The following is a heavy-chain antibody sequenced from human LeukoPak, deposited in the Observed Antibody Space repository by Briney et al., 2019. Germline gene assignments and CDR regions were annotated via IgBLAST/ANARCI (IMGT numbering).Heavy chain of an antibody. Sequence: SETLSLTCTVSGGSISSYYWSWLRQPPGKGLEWIGYIYYSVSTNYNPSLKSRVTISVDTSKNQFSLKLSSVTAADTAVYYCARVSYDYVWGSYRYSWFDPWGQGTLVTVSS. D-gene: IGHD3-16*02. V-gene: IGHV4-59*01. CDR1: GGSISSYY. CDR3: ARVSYDYVWGSYRYSWFDP. J-gene: IGHJ5*02. CDR2: IYYSVST.